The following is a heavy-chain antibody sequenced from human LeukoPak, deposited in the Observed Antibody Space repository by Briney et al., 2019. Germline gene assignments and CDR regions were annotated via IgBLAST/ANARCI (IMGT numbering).Heavy chain of an antibody. Sequence: GGSLRLSCAASGFTFSSYGMHWVRQAPGKGLEWVAVIWYDGSNKYYADSVKGRFTISRDNSKNTLYLRMNSLRAEDTAVYYCARGPPRYSPMDYWGQGTLVTVSS. J-gene: IGHJ4*02. CDR3: ARGPPRYSPMDY. V-gene: IGHV3-33*01. CDR1: GFTFSSYG. D-gene: IGHD3-16*02. CDR2: IWYDGSNK.